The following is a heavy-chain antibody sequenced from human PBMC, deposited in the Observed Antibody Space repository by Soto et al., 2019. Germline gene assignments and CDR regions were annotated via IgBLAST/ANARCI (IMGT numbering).Heavy chain of an antibody. CDR2: IIPIFGTA. D-gene: IGHD3-22*01. CDR1: GGTFSSYA. CDR3: ARDGYYDSSGSLDY. Sequence: KVSCKASGGTFSSYAISWVRQAPGQGLEWTGGIIPIFGTANYAQKFQGRVTITADESTSTAYMELSSLRSEDTAVYYCARDGYYDSSGSLDYWGQGTLVTVSS. J-gene: IGHJ4*02. V-gene: IGHV1-69*01.